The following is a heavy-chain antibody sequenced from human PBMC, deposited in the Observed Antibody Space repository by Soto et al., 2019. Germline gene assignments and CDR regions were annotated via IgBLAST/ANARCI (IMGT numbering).Heavy chain of an antibody. V-gene: IGHV1-69*01. Sequence: QVQLVQSGAEVKKPGSSVKVSCKASGGTFSSYAISWVRQAPGQGLEWMGGIIPIFGTANYAQKFQGRVTFTTDEATSTAYMELSSLSSEDTALYYCAGRRGGRPPTYYYYYGMDVWGQGTTVTVSS. CDR2: IIPIFGTA. J-gene: IGHJ6*02. CDR3: AGRRGGRPPTYYYYYGMDV. CDR1: GGTFSSYA. D-gene: IGHD1-26*01.